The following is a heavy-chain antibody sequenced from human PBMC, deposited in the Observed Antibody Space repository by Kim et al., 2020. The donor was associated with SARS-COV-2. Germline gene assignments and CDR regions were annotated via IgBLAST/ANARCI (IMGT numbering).Heavy chain of an antibody. V-gene: IGHV3-23*01. CDR2: ISGSGGST. J-gene: IGHJ4*02. D-gene: IGHD6-13*01. CDR1: GFTFSSYA. Sequence: GGSLRLSCAASGFTFSSYAMSWVRQAPGKGLEWVSAISGSGGSTYYADSVKGRFTISRDNSKNTLYLQMNSLRAEDTAVYYCAKGSGYSSSWYLDYWGQGTLVTVSS. CDR3: AKGSGYSSSWYLDY.